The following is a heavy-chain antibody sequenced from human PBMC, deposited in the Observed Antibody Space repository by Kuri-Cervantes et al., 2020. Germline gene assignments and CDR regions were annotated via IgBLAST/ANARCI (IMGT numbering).Heavy chain of an antibody. J-gene: IGHJ5*02. CDR1: GGSISSGGYY. CDR2: IYYSGST. CDR3: ARGRAFDP. Sequence: LRLSCTVSGGSISSGGYYWGWIRQHPGKGLEWIGYIYYSGSTYYNPSLKSRVTISVDTSKNQFSLRLSSVTAADTAVYYCARGRAFDPWGQGTLVTVSS. V-gene: IGHV4-31*03.